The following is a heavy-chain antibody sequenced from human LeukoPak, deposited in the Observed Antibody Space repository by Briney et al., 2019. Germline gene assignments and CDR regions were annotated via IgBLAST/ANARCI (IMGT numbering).Heavy chain of an antibody. CDR2: IKQDGSEK. J-gene: IGHJ6*03. V-gene: IGHV3-7*01. Sequence: HPGGSLRLSCAASGFTFSSYWMSWVRQAPGKGLEWVANIKQDGSEKYYVDSVKGRFTISRDNAKNSLYLQMNSLRAEDTAVYYCARDFRYISSWLDYYYYYMDVWGKGTAVTVSS. D-gene: IGHD6-13*01. CDR1: GFTFSSYW. CDR3: ARDFRYISSWLDYYYYYMDV.